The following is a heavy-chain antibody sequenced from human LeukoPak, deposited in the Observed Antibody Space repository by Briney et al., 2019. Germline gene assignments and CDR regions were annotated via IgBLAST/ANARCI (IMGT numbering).Heavy chain of an antibody. Sequence: PGGSLRLSCAASGFTLSSYGVSWVRQAPGKGLEWVSSISGTGGGTYYADSVKGRFTISRDNSKNTLYLQMNSLRGEDTALYYCTKDLETYFFDYWGQGTLVTVSS. CDR3: TKDLETYFFDY. CDR1: GFTLSSYG. V-gene: IGHV3-23*01. CDR2: ISGTGGGT. J-gene: IGHJ4*02.